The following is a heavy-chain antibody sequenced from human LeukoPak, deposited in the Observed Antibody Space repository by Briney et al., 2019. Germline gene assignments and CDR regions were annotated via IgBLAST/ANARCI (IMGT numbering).Heavy chain of an antibody. J-gene: IGHJ4*02. CDR1: GHTFTGYY. CDR3: AREGASYSGYLDGYY. CDR2: INPNSGGT. Sequence: ASAKVSCKASGHTFTGYYMHWVRQAPGQGLEWMGWINPNSGGTNYAQKFQGRVTMTRDTSISTAYMELSRLRSDDTAVYYCAREGASYSGYLDGYYWVQGTLVTVSS. D-gene: IGHD5-12*01. V-gene: IGHV1-2*02.